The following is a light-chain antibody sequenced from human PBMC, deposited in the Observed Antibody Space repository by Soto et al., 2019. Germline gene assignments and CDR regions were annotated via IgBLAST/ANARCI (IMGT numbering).Light chain of an antibody. CDR3: QQYNTYSPT. Sequence: DIQMTQSPSTLSAFVGDRVTITCGASQSISGWLAWYQQKPGKAPHLLIYKASSLESGVKVQRQWIWDRIHSHHQQPDDFATYYCQQYNTYSPTFGQGTKVDIK. CDR2: KAS. J-gene: IGKJ1*01. V-gene: IGKV1-5*03. CDR1: QSISGW.